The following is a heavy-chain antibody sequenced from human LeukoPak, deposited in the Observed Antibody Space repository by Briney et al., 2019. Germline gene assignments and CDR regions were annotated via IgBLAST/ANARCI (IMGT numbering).Heavy chain of an antibody. Sequence: PVKVSCKASGGTFSSYAISWVRQAPGQGLEWMGGIIPIFGTANYAQKFQGRVTITTDESTSTAYMELSSLRSEDTAVYYCAGRLRDGIFGVVTKFDPWGQGTLVTVSS. CDR1: GGTFSSYA. CDR2: IIPIFGTA. CDR3: AGRLRDGIFGVVTKFDP. J-gene: IGHJ5*02. V-gene: IGHV1-69*05. D-gene: IGHD3-3*01.